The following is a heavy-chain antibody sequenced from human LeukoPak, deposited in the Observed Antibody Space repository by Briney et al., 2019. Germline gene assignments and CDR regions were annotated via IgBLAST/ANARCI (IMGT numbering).Heavy chain of an antibody. V-gene: IGHV3-7*01. CDR3: ARFGISGTMDY. Sequence: GGSLRLSCAASGFTFSNFWMSSVRQAPGKGLEWVANIKQDDSEKYYVDSLKGRFTISIDNAKNSLYLQMNSRRAEDTAVYYCARFGISGTMDYWGQGTLVPVSS. J-gene: IGHJ4*02. CDR2: IKQDDSEK. D-gene: IGHD1-20*01. CDR1: GFTFSNFW.